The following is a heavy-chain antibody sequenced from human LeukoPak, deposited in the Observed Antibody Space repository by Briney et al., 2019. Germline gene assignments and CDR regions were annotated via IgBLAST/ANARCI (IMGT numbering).Heavy chain of an antibody. CDR2: ISYDGSNK. J-gene: IGHJ6*02. CDR3: ARDLGDYDSSGWPRGGFYYGMDV. CDR1: GFTFSSYA. Sequence: GRSLRLSCAASGFTFSSYAMNWVRQAPGKGLEWVAVISYDGSNKYYADSVKGRFTISRDNSKNTLYLQMNSLRAEDTAVYYCARDLGDYDSSGWPRGGFYYGMDVWGQGTTVTVSS. V-gene: IGHV3-30-3*01. D-gene: IGHD6-19*01.